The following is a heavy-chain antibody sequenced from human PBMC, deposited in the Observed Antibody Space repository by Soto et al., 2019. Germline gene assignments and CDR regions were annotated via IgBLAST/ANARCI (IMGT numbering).Heavy chain of an antibody. CDR3: AHSLPGRVIDY. J-gene: IGHJ4*02. Sequence: QITLKESGPTLVKNTQTLTLTCTFSGFSLTTSGVGVGWIRQPPGKALECLALIYWDDDKRYSPSLKSRLTITKDTPKHQVVLTITNMDPVDTATYYCAHSLPGRVIDYWGQGTLVTVSS. V-gene: IGHV2-5*02. CDR1: GFSLTTSGVG. D-gene: IGHD3-10*01. CDR2: IYWDDDK.